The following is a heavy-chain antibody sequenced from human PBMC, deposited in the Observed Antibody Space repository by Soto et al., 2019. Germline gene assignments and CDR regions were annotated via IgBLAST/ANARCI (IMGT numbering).Heavy chain of an antibody. CDR3: ARHEGRGYSYDYRSPGYSWFGP. J-gene: IGHJ5*02. D-gene: IGHD5-18*01. CDR1: GYSFTSYW. Sequence: GESLKISCKASGYSFTSYWISWVRQTPGKGLEWMGRIDPSDAYTNYSPAFQGHVTFSVDKSIFTAYLQWSSLEASDTAIYYCARHEGRGYSYDYRSPGYSWFGPWGQGTLVTVSS. V-gene: IGHV5-10-1*01. CDR2: IDPSDAYT.